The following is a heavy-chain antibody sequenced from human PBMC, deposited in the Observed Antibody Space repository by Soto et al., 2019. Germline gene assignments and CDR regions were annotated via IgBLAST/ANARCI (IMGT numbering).Heavy chain of an antibody. V-gene: IGHV1-3*01. Sequence: ASVQVSCKASGYTFSSYAMHWVRQAPGQRVEWMGWINAGYGNTKSSQKFQDRVTISRDTSASTAYMELTSLRSEETAVYYCARDTGDGTFDFWGQGTLVTVSS. D-gene: IGHD7-27*01. CDR3: ARDTGDGTFDF. J-gene: IGHJ4*02. CDR1: GYTFSSYA. CDR2: INAGYGNT.